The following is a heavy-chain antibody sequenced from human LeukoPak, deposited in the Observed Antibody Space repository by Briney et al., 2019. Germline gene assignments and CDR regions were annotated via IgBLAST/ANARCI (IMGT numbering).Heavy chain of an antibody. CDR1: GGSFSGYY. D-gene: IGHD4-17*01. Sequence: PSETLSLTCAVYGGSFSGYYWSWIRQPPGKGLEWIGEINHSGSTNYNPSLKSRVTISVDTSKNQFSLKLSSVTAADTAVYYCARVFYARSPYDYGDYYFDYWGQGTLVTVSS. CDR2: INHSGST. V-gene: IGHV4-34*01. J-gene: IGHJ4*02. CDR3: ARVFYARSPYDYGDYYFDY.